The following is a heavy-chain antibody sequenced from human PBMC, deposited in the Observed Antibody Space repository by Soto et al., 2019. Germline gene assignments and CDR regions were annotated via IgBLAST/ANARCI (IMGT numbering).Heavy chain of an antibody. CDR3: TKGAHLDY. Sequence: VQVLESGGGLVQPGGSLRLSCAASGFSFSTYDMSWVRQSPGKGLDWVSVIIGSDGSTYYAHSVKGRFTISRDNSKNTLYLQMSGLRVDDTAVYYCTKGAHLDYWGTGTLVTVSS. CDR2: IIGSDGST. V-gene: IGHV3-23*01. J-gene: IGHJ4*02. CDR1: GFSFSTYD.